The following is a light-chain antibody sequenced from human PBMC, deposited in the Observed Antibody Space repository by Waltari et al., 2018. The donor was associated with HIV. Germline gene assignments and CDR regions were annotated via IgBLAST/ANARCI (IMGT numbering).Light chain of an antibody. CDR2: EVT. Sequence: QSALTQPPSVSGSPGQSVTISCTGSSSDVGRHNRVSWYQQPPGTAPTLLIYEVTDRPSGAPDRFSGSKSGNTASLTISGLQAEDEADYYCSSYTSSSTYVFGTGTRVTVL. V-gene: IGLV2-18*02. CDR3: SSYTSSSTYV. J-gene: IGLJ1*01. CDR1: SSDVGRHNR.